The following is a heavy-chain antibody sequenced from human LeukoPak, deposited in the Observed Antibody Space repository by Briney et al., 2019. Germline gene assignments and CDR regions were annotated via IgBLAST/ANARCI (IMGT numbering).Heavy chain of an antibody. CDR1: GGSISSYY. CDR2: IYYSGST. J-gene: IGHJ4*02. D-gene: IGHD3-9*01. Sequence: SETLSLTCTVSGGSISSYYWSWIRQPPGKGLEWIGYIYYSGSTNYNPSLKSRVTISVDTSKNQFSLKLSSVTAADTAVYYCARHLVSKSRHNYFDYWGQGTLVTVSS. V-gene: IGHV4-59*01. CDR3: ARHLVSKSRHNYFDY.